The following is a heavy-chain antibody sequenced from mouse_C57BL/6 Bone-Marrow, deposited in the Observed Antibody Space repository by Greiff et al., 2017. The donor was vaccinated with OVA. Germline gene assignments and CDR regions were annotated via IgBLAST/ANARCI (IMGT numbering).Heavy chain of an antibody. CDR2: IDPETGGT. CDR1: GYTFTDYE. Sequence: VQLQQSGAELVRPGASVTLSCKASGYTFTDYEMHWVKQTPVHGLEWIGAIDPETGGTAYNQKFKGKAILTADKSSSTAYLELRSLTSEDSAVYYCTGTWFAYWGQGTLVTVSA. CDR3: TGTWFAY. V-gene: IGHV1-15*01. J-gene: IGHJ3*01.